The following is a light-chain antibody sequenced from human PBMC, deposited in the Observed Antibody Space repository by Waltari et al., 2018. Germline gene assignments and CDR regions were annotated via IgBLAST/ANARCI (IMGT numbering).Light chain of an antibody. CDR1: SSDVGGYNY. Sequence: QSALTQPASVSGSPGQSITISCTGTSSDVGGYNYASWYQQHPGKAPKLMIYKVSNRPAGVSNRFSGSKSGNTASLTISGLQAEDEADYYCSSYTSSSTLYVVFGGGTKLTVL. CDR2: KVS. V-gene: IGLV2-14*01. CDR3: SSYTSSSTLYVV. J-gene: IGLJ2*01.